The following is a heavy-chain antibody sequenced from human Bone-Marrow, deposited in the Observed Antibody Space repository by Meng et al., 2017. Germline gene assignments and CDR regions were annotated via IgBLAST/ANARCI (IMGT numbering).Heavy chain of an antibody. CDR1: GFTFSYYS. V-gene: IGHV3-21*01. Sequence: GGSLRLSCAASGFTFSYYSMNWVRQAPGKGLEGVSSISSSSSYIYYADSVKGRFTISRDNAKNSLYLQMNSLRADDTAVYFCTRDQFYYDSSGFDVDYWGQGTLVTVSS. J-gene: IGHJ4*02. CDR3: TRDQFYYDSSGFDVDY. D-gene: IGHD3-22*01. CDR2: ISSSSSYI.